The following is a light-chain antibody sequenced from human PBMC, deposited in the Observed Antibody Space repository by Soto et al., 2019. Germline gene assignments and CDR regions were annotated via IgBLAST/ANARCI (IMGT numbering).Light chain of an antibody. V-gene: IGLV2-14*01. J-gene: IGLJ3*02. Sequence: QSALTQPASVTGSPGQSITISCTGTSSDVGGYNYVSWYQQHPGKAPKLMIYDVSSRPSGVSNRFSGSKSGNTASLTISGLQSEDEADYYCSSYTTTSILLVFGGGTKRTVL. CDR1: SSDVGGYNY. CDR3: SSYTTTSILLV. CDR2: DVS.